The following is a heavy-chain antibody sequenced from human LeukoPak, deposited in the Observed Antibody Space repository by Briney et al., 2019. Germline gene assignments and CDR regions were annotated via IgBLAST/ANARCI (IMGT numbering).Heavy chain of an antibody. D-gene: IGHD2-2*01. CDR2: ISAYNGNT. V-gene: IGHV1-18*01. CDR1: GYTFITYG. J-gene: IGHJ5*02. CDR3: ARSRRVPAAMTNNWFDP. Sequence: GASVKVSCKASGYTFITYGFTWVRQAPGQGLEWMGWISAYNGNTNYAQKLQGRVTMTTDTSTSTAYMELRSLRSDDTAVYYCARSRRVPAAMTNNWFDPWGQGTLVTVSS.